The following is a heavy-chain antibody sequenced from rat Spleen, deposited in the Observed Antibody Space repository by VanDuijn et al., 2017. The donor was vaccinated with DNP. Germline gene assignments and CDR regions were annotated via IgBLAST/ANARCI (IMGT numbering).Heavy chain of an antibody. CDR2: IIYDGSST. V-gene: IGHV5-7*01. Sequence: EVQLVESGGGLVQPGRSLKLSCAASGFTFTDYYMAWVRQDPKKVLEWVATIIYDGSSTFYRDSVKGRFTISRDNAKSTLYLQMDSLRSEDTATYFCATPAYYAYKGDFWGQGVMVAVSS. J-gene: IGHJ2*01. D-gene: IGHD1-9*01. CDR3: ATPAYYAYKGDF. CDR1: GFTFTDYY.